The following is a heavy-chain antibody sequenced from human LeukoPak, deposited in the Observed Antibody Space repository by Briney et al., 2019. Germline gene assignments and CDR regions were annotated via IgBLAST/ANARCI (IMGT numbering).Heavy chain of an antibody. Sequence: GGALRLSCAASGFSFSTYWMSWVRQTPEKGLEFVANIDQGGSVRNYMDSLKGRCTISRDNAKKSLYLEINSLRADDTAVYYCARDPESSSFDLWGRGALVTVSS. J-gene: IGHJ4*02. CDR3: ARDPESSSFDL. D-gene: IGHD6-13*01. V-gene: IGHV3-7*01. CDR2: IDQGGSVR. CDR1: GFSFSTYW.